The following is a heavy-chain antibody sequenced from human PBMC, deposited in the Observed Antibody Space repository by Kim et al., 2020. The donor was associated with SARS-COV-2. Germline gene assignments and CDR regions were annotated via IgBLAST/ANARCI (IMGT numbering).Heavy chain of an antibody. V-gene: IGHV3-49*03. CDR1: GFTFGDYG. CDR3: TRDLRPYYCSSASCYYDPYFDY. CDR2: IRSKAYGGTT. D-gene: IGHD2-2*01. J-gene: IGHJ4*02. Sequence: GGSLRLSCTASGFTFGDYGMTWFRQAPGKGLEWVGFIRSKAYGGTTEYAASVKGRFTISRDDSKSIAYLQMNSLKTEDTAVYYCTRDLRPYYCSSASCYYDPYFDYWGQGTLVTVSS.